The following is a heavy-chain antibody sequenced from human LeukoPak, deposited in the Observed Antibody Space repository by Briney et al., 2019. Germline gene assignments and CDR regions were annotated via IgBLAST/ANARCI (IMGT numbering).Heavy chain of an antibody. V-gene: IGHV3-30*04. CDR1: GFTFSNYA. CDR3: AKVYGSGSYAYYYYYMDV. Sequence: GRSLRLSCAASGFTFSNYAMHWVRQAPGKGLEWVAVISYDGSNKYYTDSVKGRFTISRDNSKNTLYLQMNSLRAEDTAVYYCAKVYGSGSYAYYYYYMDVWGKGTTVTISS. D-gene: IGHD3-10*01. CDR2: ISYDGSNK. J-gene: IGHJ6*03.